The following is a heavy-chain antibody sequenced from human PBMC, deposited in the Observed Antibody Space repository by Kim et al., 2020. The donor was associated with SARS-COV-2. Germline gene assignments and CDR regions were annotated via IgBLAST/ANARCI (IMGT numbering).Heavy chain of an antibody. D-gene: IGHD3-22*01. CDR2: IIPILGIA. CDR1: GGTFSSYA. V-gene: IGHV1-69*04. Sequence: SVKVSCKASGGTFSSYAISWVRQAPGQGLEWMGRIIPILGIANYAQKFQGRVTITADKSTSTAYMELSSLRSEDTAVYYCARVFYSGYYEADFDYWGQGTLVTVSS. CDR3: ARVFYSGYYEADFDY. J-gene: IGHJ4*02.